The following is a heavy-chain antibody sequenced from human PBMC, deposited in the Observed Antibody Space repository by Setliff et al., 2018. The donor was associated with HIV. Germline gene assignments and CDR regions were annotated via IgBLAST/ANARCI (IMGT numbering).Heavy chain of an antibody. D-gene: IGHD3-16*01. CDR1: GYTFNNFY. Sequence: ASVKVSCKASGYTFNNFYLHWVRLAPGQGLEWMGGITPMFGTAKYAQKFQGRVTITADESTSTVYREMSSLRSEDTAVYYCAASTEMVTFGYSYYYMDVWGKGTTVTVSS. CDR3: AASTEMVTFGYSYYYMDV. J-gene: IGHJ6*03. CDR2: ITPMFGTA. V-gene: IGHV1-69*13.